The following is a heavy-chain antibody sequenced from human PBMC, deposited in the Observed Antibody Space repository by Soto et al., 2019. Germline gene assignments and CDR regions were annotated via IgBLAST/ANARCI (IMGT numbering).Heavy chain of an antibody. CDR3: ARGISTTRYYYYYGMDV. Sequence: ASVKVSCKASGYPLTSYYLHCVRHAPGQGPEWMGIINPSGGITNDAQKFQDRVTMTSDTSTSTVYMELRSLRSEDTAVYYCARGISTTRYYYYYGMDVWGQGTTVTVSS. D-gene: IGHD2-2*01. J-gene: IGHJ6*01. CDR2: INPSGGIT. V-gene: IGHV1-46*01. CDR1: GYPLTSYY.